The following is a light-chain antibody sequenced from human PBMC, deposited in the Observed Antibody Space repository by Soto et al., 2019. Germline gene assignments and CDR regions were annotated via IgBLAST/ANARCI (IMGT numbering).Light chain of an antibody. Sequence: DIHMTQSPSSVSSSLVDRVTITFLASQSISSYLNWYQQKPGKAPKLLIYAASSLQSGVPSGFSGSGAGTDFTLTISSLQPEDFATYYCQQSYSTPPTFGQGTRLE. CDR2: AAS. V-gene: IGKV1-39*01. CDR3: QQSYSTPPT. CDR1: QSISSY. J-gene: IGKJ5*01.